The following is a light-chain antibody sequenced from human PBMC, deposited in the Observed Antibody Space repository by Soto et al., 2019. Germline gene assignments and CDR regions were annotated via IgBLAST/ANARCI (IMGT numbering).Light chain of an antibody. CDR3: QQSYSNPRT. Sequence: DLQMTQSPSSLSASVGDRVTITCRASQSISSYLNWYQQKPGKAPKLLIYAASTLQTGVTSRFSGSGSGTDFTLTISSLQPEDFATYYCQQSYSNPRTFGQGTKVDIK. V-gene: IGKV1-39*01. CDR1: QSISSY. J-gene: IGKJ1*01. CDR2: AAS.